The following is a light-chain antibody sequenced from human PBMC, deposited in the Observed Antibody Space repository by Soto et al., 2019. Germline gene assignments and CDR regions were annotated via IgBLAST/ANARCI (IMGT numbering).Light chain of an antibody. V-gene: IGKV1-27*01. Sequence: DIQMTQSPSSLSASVRDRVTITCRASQGISNYLAWYQQKPGKVPKLLIYAAYTLQSGVPSRFSGSGSGTDFTVTISSLQSEDVATYYCQKYDSAPWTFGQGTKVEIK. CDR3: QKYDSAPWT. CDR2: AAY. J-gene: IGKJ1*01. CDR1: QGISNY.